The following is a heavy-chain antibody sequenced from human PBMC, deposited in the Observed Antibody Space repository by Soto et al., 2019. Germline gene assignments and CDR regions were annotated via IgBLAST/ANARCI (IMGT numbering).Heavy chain of an antibody. D-gene: IGHD2-21*02. V-gene: IGHV3-21*06. CDR3: AREGPILMTAIDAFDI. J-gene: IGHJ3*02. CDR2: ITSTSSHI. Sequence: EVQLVESGGGLVKPGGSLRLSCTASGFTFSRYSMNWVRQAAGKGLEWISSITSTSSHIYYTDSLKGRFTVSRDNAKNSLYLQMNSLRAEDTAVYFCAREGPILMTAIDAFDIWGQGTMVTVSS. CDR1: GFTFSRYS.